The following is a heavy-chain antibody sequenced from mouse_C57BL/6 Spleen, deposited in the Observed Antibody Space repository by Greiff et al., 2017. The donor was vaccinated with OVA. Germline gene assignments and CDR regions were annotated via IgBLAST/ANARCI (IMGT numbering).Heavy chain of an antibody. CDR1: GFTFSDYG. J-gene: IGHJ1*03. CDR3: ARQVYDGSWYFDV. Sequence: EVHLVESGGGLVKPGGSLKLSCAASGFTFSDYGMHWVRQAPEKGLEWVAYISSGSSTIYYADTVKGRFTISRDNAKNTLFLQMTSLRSEDTAMYYCARQVYDGSWYFDVWGTGTTVTVSS. CDR2: ISSGSSTI. D-gene: IGHD2-3*01. V-gene: IGHV5-17*01.